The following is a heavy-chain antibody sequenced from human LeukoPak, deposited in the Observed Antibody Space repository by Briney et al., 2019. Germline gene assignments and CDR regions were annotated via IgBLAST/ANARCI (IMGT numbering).Heavy chain of an antibody. D-gene: IGHD1-26*01. V-gene: IGHV3-30*02. CDR2: IRYDGSTI. CDR1: GLTFSNFG. Sequence: GGSLRLSCAASGLTFSNFGMHWVRQAPGKGLEWVTFIRYDGSTIYYADSVKGRFTISRDNSKNTLYLQMNSLKAEDTAVYYCANVGGRVGAITEGYFDYWGQETLVTVSS. J-gene: IGHJ4*02. CDR3: ANVGGRVGAITEGYFDY.